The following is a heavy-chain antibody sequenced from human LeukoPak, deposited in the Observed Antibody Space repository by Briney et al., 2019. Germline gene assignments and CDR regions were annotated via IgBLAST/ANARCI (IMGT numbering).Heavy chain of an antibody. CDR1: GFTFSIYE. J-gene: IGHJ3*02. Sequence: GGSLRLSCAASGFTFSIYEMNWVRQAPGKGLEWDSFISTSSSYIYYADSVKGRFTISRDNAKNSLYLQMNSLRAEDTAVHYCARGYCRGGSCYSGDAFDIWGQGTMVTVSS. D-gene: IGHD2-15*01. V-gene: IGHV3-21*01. CDR2: ISTSSSYI. CDR3: ARGYCRGGSCYSGDAFDI.